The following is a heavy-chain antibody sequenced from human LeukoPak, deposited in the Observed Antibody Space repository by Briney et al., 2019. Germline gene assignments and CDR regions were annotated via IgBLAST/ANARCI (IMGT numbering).Heavy chain of an antibody. D-gene: IGHD3-22*01. V-gene: IGHV3-30*18. J-gene: IGHJ4*02. CDR1: GFTFSSYG. CDR2: ISYDGSNK. CDR3: AKEKADSSGSPFDY. Sequence: GGSLRLFCVASGFTFSSYGMHWVRQAPGKGLEWVAVISYDGSNKYYADSVKGRFTISRDNSKNTLYLQMNSLRAEDTAVYYCAKEKADSSGSPFDYWGQGTLVTVSP.